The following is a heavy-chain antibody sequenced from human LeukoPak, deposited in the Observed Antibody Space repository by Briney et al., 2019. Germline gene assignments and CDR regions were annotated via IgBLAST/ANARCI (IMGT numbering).Heavy chain of an antibody. V-gene: IGHV4-4*07. CDR3: NVVVAAAISTDY. Sequence: SETLSLTCTVATGSISRYYWSWIRQPDGKGLEWIGRTYTSGSTNYNPSLKRRVTMSVDTSKDQFSLRRSSVNAADTAVYYCNVVVAAAISTDYWGQGTLVTVSS. J-gene: IGHJ4*02. CDR1: TGSISRYY. D-gene: IGHD2-2*01. CDR2: TYTSGST.